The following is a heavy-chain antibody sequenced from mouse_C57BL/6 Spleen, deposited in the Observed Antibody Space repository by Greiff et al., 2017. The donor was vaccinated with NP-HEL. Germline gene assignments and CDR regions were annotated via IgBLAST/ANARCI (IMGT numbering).Heavy chain of an antibody. Sequence: VQLKESGPGLVQPSQSLSITCTVSGFSLTSYGVHWVRQPPGKGLEWLGVIWSGGSTDYNAAFISRLSISKDNSKSQVFFKMNSLQADDTAIYYCAKKEFAYWGQGTLVTVSA. CDR3: AKKEFAY. CDR1: GFSLTSYG. V-gene: IGHV2-4*01. CDR2: IWSGGST. J-gene: IGHJ3*01.